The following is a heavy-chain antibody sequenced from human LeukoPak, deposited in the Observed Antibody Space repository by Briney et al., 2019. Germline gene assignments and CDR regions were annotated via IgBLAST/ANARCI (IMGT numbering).Heavy chain of an antibody. V-gene: IGHV3-23*01. Sequence: PGGSLRLSCAASGFTFSSYAMSWVRQAPGKGLEWVSAISGSGGSTYYADSVKGRFTISRDNSKNTLYLQMNSLRAEDTAVYYCAKDFFLGIAAAGHARSRGYYFDYWGQGTLVTVSS. CDR1: GFTFSSYA. J-gene: IGHJ4*02. CDR2: ISGSGGST. CDR3: AKDFFLGIAAAGHARSRGYYFDY. D-gene: IGHD6-13*01.